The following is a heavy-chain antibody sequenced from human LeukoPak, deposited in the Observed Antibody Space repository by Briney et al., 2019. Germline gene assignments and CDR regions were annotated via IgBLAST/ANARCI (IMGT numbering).Heavy chain of an antibody. D-gene: IGHD6-13*01. CDR3: ARGYTSSWQAFDV. V-gene: IGHV3-53*01. CDR1: GFTVSSNY. J-gene: IGHJ3*01. CDR2: IYSGGST. Sequence: GGSLRLSCAASGFTVSSNYMSWVRQAPGKGLEWVSVIYSGGSTYYADSVKGRFTISRDNAKSSLYLQMNTLRAEDTAVYYCARGYTSSWQAFDVWGQGTMVTVSS.